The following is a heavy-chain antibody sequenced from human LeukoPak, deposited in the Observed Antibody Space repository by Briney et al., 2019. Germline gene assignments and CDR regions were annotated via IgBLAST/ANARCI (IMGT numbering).Heavy chain of an antibody. CDR1: GFIFSDYW. V-gene: IGHV3-66*01. J-gene: IGHJ3*01. CDR2: IYSGGST. D-gene: IGHD3-22*01. Sequence: GGSLRLSCAASGFIFSDYWMGWVRQAPGKGLEWVSVIYSGGSTYYAASVKGRFTISRDNSKNTLYLQMNSLRVEDTAVYYCARDSSGYDAFDVWGQGTMVTVSS. CDR3: ARDSSGYDAFDV.